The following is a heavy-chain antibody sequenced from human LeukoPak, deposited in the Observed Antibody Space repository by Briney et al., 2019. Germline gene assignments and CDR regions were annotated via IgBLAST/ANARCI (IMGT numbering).Heavy chain of an antibody. D-gene: IGHD1-26*01. CDR2: IYYSGST. Sequence: PSETPSLTCTVSGGSISSSSYYWGWIRQPPGKGLEWIGSIYYSGSTYYNPSLKSRVTISVDTSKNQFSLKLSSVTAADTAVYYCAAPSGEGATGYWGQGTLVTVSS. J-gene: IGHJ4*02. CDR1: GGSISSSSYY. V-gene: IGHV4-39*05. CDR3: AAPSGEGATGY.